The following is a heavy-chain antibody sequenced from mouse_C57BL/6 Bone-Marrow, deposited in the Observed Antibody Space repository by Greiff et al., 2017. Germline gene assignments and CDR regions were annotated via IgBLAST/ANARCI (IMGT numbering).Heavy chain of an antibody. Sequence: QVQLQQPGAELVRPGTSVKLSCKASGYTFTSYWMHWVKQRPGQGLEWIGVIDPSDSYTNYNQKFKGKATLTVYTSSGTAYMQLSSLTSEDSAVYYCARDYYGSSYVYWYFDVWGTGTTVTVSS. CDR2: IDPSDSYT. V-gene: IGHV1-59*01. D-gene: IGHD1-1*01. CDR3: ARDYYGSSYVYWYFDV. CDR1: GYTFTSYW. J-gene: IGHJ1*03.